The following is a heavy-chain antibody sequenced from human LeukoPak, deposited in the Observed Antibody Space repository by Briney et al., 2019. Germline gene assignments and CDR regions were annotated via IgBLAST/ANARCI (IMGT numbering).Heavy chain of an antibody. Sequence: SETLSLTCTVSGGSISSSSYYWGWIRQPPGKGLEWIGSIYYSGSTYYSPSLKSRVTISVDTSKNQFSLKLSSVTAADTAVYYCATSGSYLGDYFDYWGQGTLVTVSS. D-gene: IGHD1-26*01. J-gene: IGHJ4*02. CDR1: GGSISSSSYY. CDR2: IYYSGST. CDR3: ATSGSYLGDYFDY. V-gene: IGHV4-39*01.